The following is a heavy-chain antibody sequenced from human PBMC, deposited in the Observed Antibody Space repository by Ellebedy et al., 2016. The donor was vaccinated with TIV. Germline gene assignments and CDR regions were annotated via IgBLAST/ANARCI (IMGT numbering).Heavy chain of an antibody. CDR3: ARDEVAAAAAAEPYYYYGMDV. J-gene: IGHJ6*02. CDR2: ISYDGSNK. CDR1: GFTFSSYA. D-gene: IGHD6-13*01. V-gene: IGHV3-30-3*01. Sequence: GESLKISCAASGFTFSSYAMHWVRQAPGKGLEWVAVISYDGSNKYYADSVKGRFTISRDNSKNTLYLQMNSLRAEDTAVYYCARDEVAAAAAAEPYYYYGMDVWGQGTTVTVSS.